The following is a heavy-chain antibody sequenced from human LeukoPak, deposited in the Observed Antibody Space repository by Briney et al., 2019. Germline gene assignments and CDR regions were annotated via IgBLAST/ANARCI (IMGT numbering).Heavy chain of an antibody. CDR3: ARSRAPGAADAFDI. J-gene: IGHJ3*02. CDR1: GYSFTSYW. D-gene: IGHD7-27*01. CDR2: IYPGDSDT. Sequence: GESLRISCKGSGYSFTSYWIGWVRQMPGKGLEWMGIIYPGDSDTRYSPSFQGQVTISADKSINTAYLQWSSLKAPDAAMYYCARSRAPGAADAFDIWGQGTMVTVSS. V-gene: IGHV5-51*01.